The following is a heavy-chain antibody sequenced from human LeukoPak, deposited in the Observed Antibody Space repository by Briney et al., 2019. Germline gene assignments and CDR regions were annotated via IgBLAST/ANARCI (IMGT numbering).Heavy chain of an antibody. CDR3: ARVAKERVGGVYYFDY. CDR2: IGTAGDT. CDR1: GFTFSDYD. V-gene: IGHV3-13*01. D-gene: IGHD1-1*01. J-gene: IGHJ4*02. Sequence: PGGSLRLSCAASGFTFSDYDIHWVRQATGKGLEWVSAIGTAGDTYYTGSVKSRFTISRENAKNSLYLQMNSLRAGDTAVYYCARVAKERVGGVYYFDYWGQGTLVTVSS.